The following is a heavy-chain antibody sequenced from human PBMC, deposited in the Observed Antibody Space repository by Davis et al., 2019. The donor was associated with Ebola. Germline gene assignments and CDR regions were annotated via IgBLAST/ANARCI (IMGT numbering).Heavy chain of an antibody. CDR3: AKGYGGTYTDAFDF. Sequence: PGGSLRLSCAASGFTFSSYAMSWVRQAPGKGLEWVSGISGSGGSTYYADSVKGRFTISRDNSKNTLYLQMNSLRAEDTAVYFCAKGYGGTYTDAFDFWGQGTMLTVSS. J-gene: IGHJ3*01. D-gene: IGHD1-26*01. CDR2: ISGSGGST. CDR1: GFTFSSYA. V-gene: IGHV3-23*01.